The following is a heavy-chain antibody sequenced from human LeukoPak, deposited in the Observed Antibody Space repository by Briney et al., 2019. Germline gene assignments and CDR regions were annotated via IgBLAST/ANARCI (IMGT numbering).Heavy chain of an antibody. CDR1: GYTFTSYY. V-gene: IGHV1-46*01. D-gene: IGHD3-9*01. CDR3: ARGSVLRYFDWLSDDNWFDP. J-gene: IGHJ5*02. CDR2: INPSGGST. Sequence: ASVKVSCKASGYTFTSYYMHWVRQAPGQGLEWMGLINPSGGSTSYAQKFQGRVTMTRDTSTSTVYMELSSLRSEDTAVYYCARGSVLRYFDWLSDDNWFDPWGQGTLVTVSS.